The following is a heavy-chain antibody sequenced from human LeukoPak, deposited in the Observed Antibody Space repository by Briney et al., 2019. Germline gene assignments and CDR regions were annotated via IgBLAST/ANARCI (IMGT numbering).Heavy chain of an antibody. V-gene: IGHV3-30*18. D-gene: IGHD2-15*01. CDR2: ISYDGSNK. J-gene: IGHJ4*02. Sequence: GGSLRLSCAASGFTFSSYGMHWVRQAPGKGLEWVAVISYDGSNKYYADSVKGRFTISRDNSKNTLYLQMNSLRAEDTAVYYCAKDADIVVVVAATHFDYWGQGTLVTVSS. CDR1: GFTFSSYG. CDR3: AKDADIVVVVAATHFDY.